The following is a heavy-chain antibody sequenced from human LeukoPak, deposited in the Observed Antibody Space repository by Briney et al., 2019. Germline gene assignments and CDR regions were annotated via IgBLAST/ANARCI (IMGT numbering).Heavy chain of an antibody. J-gene: IGHJ4*02. Sequence: PSETLSLTCTVSGYSNSSGYYWGWIRQPPGKGLEWIGSIYHSGSTYYNPSLKSRVTISVDTSKNQFSLKLSSVTAADTAVYYCAGINWNYVGYWGPGTLVTVSS. CDR1: GYSNSSGYY. V-gene: IGHV4-38-2*02. D-gene: IGHD1-1*01. CDR2: IYHSGST. CDR3: AGINWNYVGY.